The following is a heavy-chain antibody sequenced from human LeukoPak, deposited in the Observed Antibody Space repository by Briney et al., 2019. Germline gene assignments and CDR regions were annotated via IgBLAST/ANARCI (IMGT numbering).Heavy chain of an antibody. V-gene: IGHV4-59*08. CDR2: IYYSGST. CDR3: ARYEYSSGWYYFDY. CDR1: GGSISSYY. J-gene: IGHJ4*02. Sequence: SETLSLTCTVSGGSISSYYWSWIRQPPGKGLEWIGYIYYSGSTNYSPSLKSRVTISVDTSKNQFSLKLSSVTAADTAVYYCARYEYSSGWYYFDYWGQGTLVTVSS. D-gene: IGHD6-19*01.